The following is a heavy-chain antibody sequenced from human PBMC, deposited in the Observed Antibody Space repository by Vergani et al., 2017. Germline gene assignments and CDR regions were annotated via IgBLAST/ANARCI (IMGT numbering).Heavy chain of an antibody. CDR2: ISDNNDDV. J-gene: IGHJ3*01. CDR3: VGDVRVSRT. V-gene: IGHV3-21*01. CDR1: RFTLCPYS. Sequence: EVQMVESGGGLVKPGGSLRLSCVASRFTLCPYSMNWVRQAPGKGLVWVSSISDNNDDVYYADSVKGRFTLSRDNAKNSLSLDMSSLRAEDAAVYYCVGDVRVSRTWGQGTLVAVSS.